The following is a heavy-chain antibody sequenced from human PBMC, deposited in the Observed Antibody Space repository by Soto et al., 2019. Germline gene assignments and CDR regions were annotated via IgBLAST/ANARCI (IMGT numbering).Heavy chain of an antibody. J-gene: IGHJ6*03. Sequence: GPTLVNPTQSRTLTCTFSVFSLSTSAVGVGWILQPPGKALKRLALIYWDDDKRYSPSLKSRLTITKDTSKNQVVLTMTNMDPVDTATYYCAHTLKRAAAASTYYYYYYYMDVWGKGTTVTVSS. CDR2: IYWDDDK. V-gene: IGHV2-5*02. D-gene: IGHD6-13*01. CDR3: AHTLKRAAAASTYYYYYYYMDV. CDR1: VFSLSTSAVG.